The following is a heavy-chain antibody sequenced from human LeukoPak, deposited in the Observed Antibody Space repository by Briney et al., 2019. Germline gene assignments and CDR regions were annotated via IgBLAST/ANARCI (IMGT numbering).Heavy chain of an antibody. CDR2: IHSAGRDK. D-gene: IGHD3-22*01. J-gene: IGHJ4*02. CDR1: GFIFNKYG. V-gene: IGHV3-30*02. CDR3: ARYRNYYDSSGYYPFDY. Sequence: PGGSLRLSCAASGFIFNKYGMDWVHLAPGRGLEWVTFIHSAGRDKFYADSVKGRFTISRDNSKNTLYLQMNSLRAEDTAVYYCARYRNYYDSSGYYPFDYWGQGTLVTVSS.